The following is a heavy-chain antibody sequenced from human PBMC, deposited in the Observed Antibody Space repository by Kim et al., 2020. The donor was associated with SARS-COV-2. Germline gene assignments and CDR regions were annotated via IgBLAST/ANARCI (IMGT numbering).Heavy chain of an antibody. J-gene: IGHJ4*02. Sequence: SVKVSCKASGGTFSSYAISWVRQAPGQGLEWMGGIIPIFGTANYAQKFQGRVTITADESTSTAYMELSSLRSEDTAVYYCARDPLRHYYDSSGIPDGYWGQGTLVTVSS. V-gene: IGHV1-69*13. D-gene: IGHD3-22*01. CDR2: IIPIFGTA. CDR1: GGTFSSYA. CDR3: ARDPLRHYYDSSGIPDGY.